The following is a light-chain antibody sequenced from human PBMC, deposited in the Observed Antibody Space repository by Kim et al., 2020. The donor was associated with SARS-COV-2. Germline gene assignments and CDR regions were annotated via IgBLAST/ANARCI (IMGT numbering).Light chain of an antibody. J-gene: IGLJ2*01. V-gene: IGLV1-47*01. CDR1: SSNLGIHY. Sequence: GQPVTISCSGSSSNLGIHYVYWYQHLPGRAPKTLIYRSDQRPSGVPDRFSSSKSGTSAYLAISGLRSEDEADYYCAAWDDSLTGRALGGGTKLTVL. CDR3: AAWDDSLTGRA. CDR2: RSD.